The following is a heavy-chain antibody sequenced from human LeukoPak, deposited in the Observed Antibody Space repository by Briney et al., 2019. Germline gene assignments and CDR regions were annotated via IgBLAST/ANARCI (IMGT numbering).Heavy chain of an antibody. Sequence: EPLSLTCAVYGGSFSGYYWSWIRQPPGKGLEWVGCIYHSGSTYYNPSLKSRVTISVNRSKNQFALKLSSVTAADTAVYYCARDQEYCSSTSCYWRWFDPWGQGTLVTVSS. CDR3: ARDQEYCSSTSCYWRWFDP. CDR2: IYHSGST. CDR1: GGSFSGYY. V-gene: IGHV4-34*01. J-gene: IGHJ5*02. D-gene: IGHD2-2*01.